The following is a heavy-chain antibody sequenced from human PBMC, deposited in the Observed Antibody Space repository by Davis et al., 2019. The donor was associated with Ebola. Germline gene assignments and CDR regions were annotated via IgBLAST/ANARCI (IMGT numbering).Heavy chain of an antibody. CDR1: GGSINSYH. Sequence: PSETLSLTCTVSGGSINSYHWSWIRQPPGKGLEWIGYIYYTGTTNYNPSLKSRVTISVDTSKSHFSLKLSSVTAADTAVYYCARFLIVGSTGYFDFWGQGTQVTVSS. D-gene: IGHD1-26*01. CDR2: IYYTGTT. V-gene: IGHV4-59*01. J-gene: IGHJ4*02. CDR3: ARFLIVGSTGYFDF.